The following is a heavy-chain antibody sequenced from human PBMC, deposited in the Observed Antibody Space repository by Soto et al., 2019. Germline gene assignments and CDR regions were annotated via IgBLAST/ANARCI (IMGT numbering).Heavy chain of an antibody. CDR1: GFSFTNHW. Sequence: EMQLEESGGGLVQPGGSRRLSCEASGFSFTNHWMSWVRQAPGKGLEWLANIKQDGGETYYLESVKGRFSISRDNAKDAVYLQMNGLRAEGTAVYYCARHGFHRDALDLWGQGTLVTVSS. D-gene: IGHD2-2*03. J-gene: IGHJ3*01. CDR3: ARHGFHRDALDL. CDR2: IKQDGGET. V-gene: IGHV3-7*03.